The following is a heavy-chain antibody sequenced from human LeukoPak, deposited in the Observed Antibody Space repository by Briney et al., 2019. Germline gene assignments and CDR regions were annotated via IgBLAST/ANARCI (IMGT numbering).Heavy chain of an antibody. V-gene: IGHV4-34*01. Sequence: PSDTLSLTCAVYGGSFSGYYWSWVRQPPGNWLEWIGEINHSGSTNYNPSLKSRATISVDTSNNQFSLKLSSLTAAAPAVTYCAGVFRYVWGSYRYTRWGQGTLVTVAS. CDR1: GGSFSGYY. D-gene: IGHD3-16*02. CDR2: INHSGST. J-gene: IGHJ4*02. CDR3: AGVFRYVWGSYRYTR.